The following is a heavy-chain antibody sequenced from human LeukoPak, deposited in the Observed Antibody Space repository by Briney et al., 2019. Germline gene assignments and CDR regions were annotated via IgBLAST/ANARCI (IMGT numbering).Heavy chain of an antibody. J-gene: IGHJ4*02. CDR2: VYTSGTT. Sequence: GGSLRLSCAASGFTFSSIYMSWVRQAPGKGLEWVSVVYTSGTTYYTDPVKGRFIISRDISKNTLYLQMNSLRAEDTAMYYCARDQGSRWGQGTLVTVSS. D-gene: IGHD6-13*01. CDR1: GFTFSSIY. CDR3: ARDQGSR. V-gene: IGHV3-66*01.